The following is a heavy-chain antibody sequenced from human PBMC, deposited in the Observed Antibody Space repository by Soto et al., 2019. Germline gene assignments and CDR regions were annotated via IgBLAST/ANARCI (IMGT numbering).Heavy chain of an antibody. CDR1: GYSFTSYW. Sequence: PRESLKISCKGSGYSFTSYWIGWVRQMPGKGLEWMGIIYPGDSDTRYSPSFQGQVTISADKSISTAYLQWSSLKALDTAMYYCARSAGGYCTNGVCRHFDYWGQGTLVTVSS. D-gene: IGHD2-8*01. CDR2: IYPGDSDT. CDR3: ARSAGGYCTNGVCRHFDY. V-gene: IGHV5-51*01. J-gene: IGHJ4*02.